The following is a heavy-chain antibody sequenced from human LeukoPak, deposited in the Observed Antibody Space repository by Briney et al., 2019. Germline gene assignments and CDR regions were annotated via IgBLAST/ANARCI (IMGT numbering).Heavy chain of an antibody. CDR1: GYTFTSYD. CDR3: ARRSLRASYAFDI. D-gene: IGHD1-26*01. CDR2: MNPNSGNT. V-gene: IGHV1-8*01. J-gene: IGHJ3*02. Sequence: GASVKVSCKASGYTFTSYDINWVRQATGXXXXXMGWMNPNSGNTGYAQKFQGRVTMTRNTSISTAYMELSSLRSEDTAVYYCARRSLRASYAFDIWGQGTMVTVSS.